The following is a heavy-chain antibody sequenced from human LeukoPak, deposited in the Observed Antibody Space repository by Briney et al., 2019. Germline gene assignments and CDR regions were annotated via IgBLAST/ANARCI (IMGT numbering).Heavy chain of an antibody. J-gene: IGHJ4*02. Sequence: AETLSLTCAASGFSISSYYWRWIRQPPGKGLVWIGHINYGGSTTYNPSLKSRPTISVAASKNQFSLKLSSVTATDTAVYYCASLTTVTQGYFDSWGQGTLVTVSS. CDR1: GFSISSYY. CDR2: INYGGST. V-gene: IGHV4-59*08. D-gene: IGHD4-17*01. CDR3: ASLTTVTQGYFDS.